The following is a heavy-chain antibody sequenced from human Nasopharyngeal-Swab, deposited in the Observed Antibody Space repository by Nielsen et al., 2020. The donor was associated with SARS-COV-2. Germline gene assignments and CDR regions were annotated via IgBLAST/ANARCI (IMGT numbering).Heavy chain of an antibody. V-gene: IGHV3-30-3*01. CDR3: ARAFGGGYYYGMDV. Sequence: GESLKISCAASGFTFSTYAMHWVRQAPGKGLEWVAVMSDDGSNKFYAGSVKGRFTISRDNSKNTLYLQMNSLRAEDTAVYYCARAFGGGYYYGMDVWGQGTTVTVSS. J-gene: IGHJ6*02. D-gene: IGHD3-16*01. CDR2: MSDDGSNK. CDR1: GFTFSTYA.